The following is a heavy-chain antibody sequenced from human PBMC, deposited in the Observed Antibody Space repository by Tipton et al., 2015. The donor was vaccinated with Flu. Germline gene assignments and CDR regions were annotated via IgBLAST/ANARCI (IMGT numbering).Heavy chain of an antibody. V-gene: IGHV4-39*01. CDR1: GGSIWGTDYS. J-gene: IGHJ4*02. Sequence: TLSLTCSASGGSIWGTDYSWDWLRKAPGKALEWIGGSYYNGNAYYNPSLKSRVSISVDTSRNQFSLTMYSVTAADTAVYYCATYRDWGRGALVNV. CDR3: ATYRD. CDR2: SYYNGNA. D-gene: IGHD2-15*01.